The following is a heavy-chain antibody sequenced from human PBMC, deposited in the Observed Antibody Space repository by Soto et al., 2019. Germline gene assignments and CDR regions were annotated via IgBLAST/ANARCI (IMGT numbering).Heavy chain of an antibody. CDR1: GYSFSGHF. CDR3: GRDRSGQIGVVF. V-gene: IGHV1-2*02. CDR2: IGPESGAT. D-gene: IGHD1-26*01. Sequence: VSVKVDRKAAGYSFSGHFVRWLRQAPEQGPEWMGEIGPESGATRYAQKFQGRVTMTRDTSITTVYMELKNLSPDDTAVYYCGRDRSGQIGVVFWGQGTSVTVSS. J-gene: IGHJ4*02.